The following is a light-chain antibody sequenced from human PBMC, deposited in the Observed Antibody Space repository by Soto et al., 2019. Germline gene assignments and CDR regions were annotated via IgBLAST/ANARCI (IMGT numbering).Light chain of an antibody. CDR3: QQYNSYPYT. Sequence: DIPMTQSPSTLYASVGDRVTITCRASQTISNWLAWYQQKSGEAPKLLIYKASTLDSGVPSRFSGSGSGTQFTLTISSLQPDDFATFYCQQYNSYPYTFGQGTNLEI. CDR2: KAS. J-gene: IGKJ2*01. V-gene: IGKV1-5*03. CDR1: QTISNW.